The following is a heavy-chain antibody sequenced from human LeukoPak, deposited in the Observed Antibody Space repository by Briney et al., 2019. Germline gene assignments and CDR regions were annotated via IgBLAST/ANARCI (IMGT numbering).Heavy chain of an antibody. CDR1: GYTFTSYY. Sequence: ASVNVSCKASGYTFTSYYMQWVRQAPAQGLEWMGIIKPSGGSTSYAQKFQGRVTMTRDTSTSTVYMELSSLRSEDTAVYYCAREGTSGTHLNWSDPWGQGTLVTVSS. D-gene: IGHD1-1*01. J-gene: IGHJ5*02. CDR2: IKPSGGST. CDR3: AREGTSGTHLNWSDP. V-gene: IGHV1-46*01.